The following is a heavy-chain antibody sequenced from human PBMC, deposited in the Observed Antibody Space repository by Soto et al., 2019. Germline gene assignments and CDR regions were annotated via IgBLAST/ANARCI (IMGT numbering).Heavy chain of an antibody. J-gene: IGHJ4*02. D-gene: IGHD3-22*01. CDR1: GFAFSTYG. CDR3: AKKIADISGNNSIDY. CDR2: ISYDGSKK. V-gene: IGHV3-30*18. Sequence: GGSLRLSCAASGFAFSTYGMHWVRQAPGKGLEWVAVISYDGSKKYYADSVKGRFTISRDNSKNALYLQMDSLSSEDTAVYYCAKKIADISGNNSIDYSGQGTLVTVSS.